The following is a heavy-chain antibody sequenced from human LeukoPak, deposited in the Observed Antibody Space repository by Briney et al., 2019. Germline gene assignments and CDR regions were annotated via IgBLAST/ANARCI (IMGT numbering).Heavy chain of an antibody. D-gene: IGHD2-2*02. CDR3: ARIAGAERGIVVVPAAILDYYYYYMDV. CDR2: IRYDGSNK. J-gene: IGHJ6*03. V-gene: IGHV3-30*02. CDR1: GFTFSSYG. Sequence: PGGSLRLSCAASGFTFSSYGMHWVRQAPGKGLEWVAFIRYDGSNKYYADSVKGRFTISRDNSKNTLYLQMNSLRAEDTAVYYCARIAGAERGIVVVPAAILDYYYYYMDVWGKGTTVTVSS.